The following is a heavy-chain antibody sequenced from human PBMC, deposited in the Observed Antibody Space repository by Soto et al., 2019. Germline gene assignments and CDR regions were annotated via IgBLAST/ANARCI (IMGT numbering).Heavy chain of an antibody. CDR3: ARARSIVVVPAATTGYYYYMDV. CDR2: INHSGST. V-gene: IGHV4-34*01. J-gene: IGHJ6*03. Sequence: SETLSLTCAVYGGSFSGYYWSWIRQPPGKGLEWIGEINHSGSTNYNPSLKSRVTISVDTSKNQFSLKLSSVTAADTAVYYCARARSIVVVPAATTGYYYYMDVWGKGTTVTVSS. CDR1: GGSFSGYY. D-gene: IGHD2-2*01.